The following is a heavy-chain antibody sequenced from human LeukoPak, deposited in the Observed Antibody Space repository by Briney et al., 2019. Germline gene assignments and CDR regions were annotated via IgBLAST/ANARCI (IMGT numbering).Heavy chain of an antibody. CDR3: ATGREMEWETYYFDH. Sequence: GASVKVSCKASGYTFTGYYMHRVRQAPGKGLEWMGGFHPEDGETVFAQKFQGRVTMTEDTSTGTAYMELSSLRSEDTAVYYCATGREMEWETYYFDHWGHGTLVTVSS. CDR2: FHPEDGET. CDR1: GYTFTGYY. D-gene: IGHD1-26*01. V-gene: IGHV1-24*01. J-gene: IGHJ4*01.